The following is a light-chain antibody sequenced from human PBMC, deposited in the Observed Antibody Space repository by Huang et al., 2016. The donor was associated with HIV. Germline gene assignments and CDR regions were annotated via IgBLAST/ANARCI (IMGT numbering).Light chain of an antibody. CDR3: QQYGSSPLT. CDR2: GAS. V-gene: IGKV3-20*01. CDR1: QSVRSSS. J-gene: IGKJ4*01. Sequence: EIVLTQSPGTLSLSPGERATLSCRPSQSVRSSSLAWYQQKPGQSPRLLIFGASNRATAIPDRFSGSGSATDFTLTISRLEPEDFAVYYCQQYGSSPLTFGGGTKVEIK.